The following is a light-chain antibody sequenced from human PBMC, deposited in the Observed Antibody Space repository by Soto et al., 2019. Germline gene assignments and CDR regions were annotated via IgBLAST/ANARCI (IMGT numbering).Light chain of an antibody. Sequence: QSALTQPASVSGSPGPSITISCTGTSSDVGSYNLVSWYQQYPGKAPKLMIYEGGKRPSGVSNRFSGSKSGNTASLTISGLQAEDEADYYCCSFALRSTLIFGGGTKLTVL. V-gene: IGLV2-23*01. CDR3: CSFALRSTLI. CDR1: SSDVGSYNL. CDR2: EGG. J-gene: IGLJ2*01.